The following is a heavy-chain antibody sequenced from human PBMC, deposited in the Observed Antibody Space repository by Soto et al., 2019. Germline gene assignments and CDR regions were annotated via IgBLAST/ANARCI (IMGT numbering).Heavy chain of an antibody. CDR3: ARGIRNYYGADV. CDR1: GFTFTAYW. CDR2: IKFVGITA. Sequence: EVQVVESGGGLDQPGGSLRLSCVASGFTFTAYWMHWVRQAPWQGLVWVSRIKFVGITASYADSVNGRFTISKDNAKNAVYLQMDSLRAEDTGMYYCARGIRNYYGADVWGQGTTVTVSS. J-gene: IGHJ6*02. D-gene: IGHD2-21*01. V-gene: IGHV3-74*01.